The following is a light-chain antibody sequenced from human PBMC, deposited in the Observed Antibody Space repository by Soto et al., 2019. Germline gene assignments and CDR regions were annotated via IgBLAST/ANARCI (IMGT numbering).Light chain of an antibody. V-gene: IGLV2-23*02. Sequence: QSVLTQPASVSGSPGQSITISCTGTSSDAGSYNLVSWCQQHPGKAPKLMIYEVSKRPSGVSNRFSGSKSGNTASLTISGLQAEDEADYYCCSYAGSSTYVFGTGTKVTVL. CDR2: EVS. CDR1: SSDAGSYNL. J-gene: IGLJ1*01. CDR3: CSYAGSSTYV.